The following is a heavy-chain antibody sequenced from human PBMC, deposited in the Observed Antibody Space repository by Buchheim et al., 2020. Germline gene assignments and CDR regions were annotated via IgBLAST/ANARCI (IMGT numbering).Heavy chain of an antibody. J-gene: IGHJ4*02. V-gene: IGHV4-4*07. CDR1: GDSISAYY. CDR3: ARGSGIFDSTGHQDYYFTH. CDR2: IYASGTT. Sequence: QVQLQESGPGLVKPSETLSLTCSISGDSISAYYWSWIRQPAGKGLEWIGRIYASGTTSYNPSLTSRVTMSVDTSKTQFSLKVYSVTAADTAVYYCARGSGIFDSTGHQDYYFTHWGQGTL. D-gene: IGHD2/OR15-2a*01.